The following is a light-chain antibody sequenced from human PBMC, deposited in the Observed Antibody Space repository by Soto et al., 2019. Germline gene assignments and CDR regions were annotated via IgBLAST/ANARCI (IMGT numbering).Light chain of an antibody. CDR3: ASWDDSRNVPV. CDR1: SSNVGGNP. V-gene: IGLV1-44*01. CDR2: TNT. Sequence: QSVLAQPPSASGTPGQSVTISCSGSSSNVGGNPVNWYQHVPTTAPKLLIYTNTQRPSGVPDRFSGSKSGTSASLAISGLQYEDEADYYCASWDDSRNVPVFGTGTKVTV. J-gene: IGLJ1*01.